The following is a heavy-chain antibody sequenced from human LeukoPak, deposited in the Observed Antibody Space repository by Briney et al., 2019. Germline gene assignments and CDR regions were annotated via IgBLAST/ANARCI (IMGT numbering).Heavy chain of an antibody. J-gene: IGHJ6*02. CDR2: INSDGSNT. D-gene: IGHD6-13*01. CDR3: AGAAAGYYYYYGMDV. CDR1: EFTFSNYW. Sequence: PGGSLRLSCVASEFTFSNYWMFWVRQPPGKGLVWVSGINSDGSNTKYADSVKGRFTISRDNAKNTLYLQMNSLRAEDTAVYYCAGAAAGYYYYYGMDVWGQGTTVTVSS. V-gene: IGHV3-74*01.